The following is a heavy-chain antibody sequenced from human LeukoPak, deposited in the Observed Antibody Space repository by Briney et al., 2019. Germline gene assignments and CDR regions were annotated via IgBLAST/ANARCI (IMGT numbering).Heavy chain of an antibody. J-gene: IGHJ5*02. V-gene: IGHV4-4*02. D-gene: IGHD3-3*01. CDR2: IYHSGST. CDR3: ARDAVRVDPSFST. CDR1: GGSISSSNW. Sequence: PSGTLSLTCAVSGGSISSSNWWSWVRQPPGKGLEWIGEIYHSGSTSYNPSLKSRVTISVDKSKNQFSLKLNSVTPEDTAVYYCARDAVRVDPSFSTWGQGTLVTVSS.